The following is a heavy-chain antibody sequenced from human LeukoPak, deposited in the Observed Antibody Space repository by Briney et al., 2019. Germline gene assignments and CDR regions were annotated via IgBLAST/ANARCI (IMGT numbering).Heavy chain of an antibody. V-gene: IGHV1-2*02. J-gene: IGHJ4*02. CDR3: ARPTRLTMVID. CDR1: GYTFSDYY. D-gene: IGHD3-10*01. CDR2: INPNTGAT. Sequence: ASVKVSCKASGYTFSDYYVHWVRQAPGQGLEWMGWINPNTGATKYAQNFQGRVTMTSDTSISTAYMDLSRLASDDTAVYYCARPTRLTMVIDWGRGTLVTVSS.